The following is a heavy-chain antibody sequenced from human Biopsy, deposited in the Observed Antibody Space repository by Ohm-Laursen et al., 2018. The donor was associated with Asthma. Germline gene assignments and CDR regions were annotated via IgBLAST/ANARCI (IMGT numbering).Heavy chain of an antibody. V-gene: IGHV4-31*11. J-gene: IGHJ4*02. CDR3: ARAQDYYDSRGYYRSFDY. CDR2: IYYSGST. Sequence: TLSLTCAVSYGSITSGGYYWTWIRQHPGKGPEWIGLIYYSGSTYYNPSLKSRVSISIDTSKNQFSLKLSSVTAADTAVYYCARAQDYYDSRGYYRSFDYWGQGTLVTVSS. CDR1: YGSITSGGYY. D-gene: IGHD3-22*01.